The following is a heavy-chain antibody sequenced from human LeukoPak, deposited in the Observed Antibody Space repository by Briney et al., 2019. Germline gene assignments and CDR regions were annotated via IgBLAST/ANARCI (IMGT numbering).Heavy chain of an antibody. J-gene: IGHJ5*02. V-gene: IGHV1-3*01. D-gene: IGHD3-10*01. CDR1: GYTFTSYA. CDR2: INAGNGNT. Sequence: GASVKVSCKASGYTFTSYAMHWVRQAPGQRLEGMGWINAGNGNTKYSQKFQGRVTITRDTSASTAYMELSSLRSEDTAVYDCARDRKLFPNWIDPWGQGTLVTVSS. CDR3: ARDRKLFPNWIDP.